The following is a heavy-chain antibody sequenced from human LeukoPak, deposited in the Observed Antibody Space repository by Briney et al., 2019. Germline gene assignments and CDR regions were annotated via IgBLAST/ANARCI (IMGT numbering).Heavy chain of an antibody. CDR1: GGSISDYY. CDR3: AREATITVAGTRKFDY. D-gene: IGHD6-19*01. J-gene: IGHJ4*02. CDR2: IYYSGST. Sequence: SETLSLTCTVSGGSISDYYWSWIRQPPGKGVEWIGYIYYSGSTNYNPSLKSRVTISLDMSKNQFSLKLSSVTAADTAVYFCAREATITVAGTRKFDYWGQGTLVTVSS. V-gene: IGHV4-59*01.